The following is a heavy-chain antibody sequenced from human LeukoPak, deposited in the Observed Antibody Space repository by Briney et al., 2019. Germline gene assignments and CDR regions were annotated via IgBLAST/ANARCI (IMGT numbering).Heavy chain of an antibody. D-gene: IGHD3-10*01. CDR2: ISGSGGST. Sequence: GSLRLSCAASGFTFSSYGMSWVRQAPGKGLEWVSAISGSGGSTYYADSVKGRFTISRDNSENTLYLQMNSLRAEDTAVYYCAKDKSGHDAFDIWGQGTMVTVSS. V-gene: IGHV3-23*01. CDR3: AKDKSGHDAFDI. J-gene: IGHJ3*02. CDR1: GFTFSSYG.